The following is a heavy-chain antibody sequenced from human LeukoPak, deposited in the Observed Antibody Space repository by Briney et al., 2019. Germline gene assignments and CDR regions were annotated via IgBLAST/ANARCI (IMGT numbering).Heavy chain of an antibody. J-gene: IGHJ4*02. Sequence: GGSLRLSCAASGFSLSSSAMDWVRHTPGKGLEWVAFIQVDGRETRYADSVKGRFTISRDTSKNTLYPHLNSLRVEDTAIYYCARGFDHGFHYWGQGTLVTVSS. CDR2: IQVDGRET. D-gene: IGHD4-17*01. V-gene: IGHV3-30*02. CDR3: ARGFDHGFHY. CDR1: GFSLSSSA.